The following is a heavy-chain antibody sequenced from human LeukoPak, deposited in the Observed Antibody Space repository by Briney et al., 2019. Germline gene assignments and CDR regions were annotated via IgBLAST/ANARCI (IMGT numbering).Heavy chain of an antibody. CDR3: ARAAESSGYDYYFDY. J-gene: IGHJ4*02. D-gene: IGHD5-12*01. CDR1: GFTFSSYA. V-gene: IGHV3-53*01. Sequence: GGSLRLSCAASGFTFSSYAMSWVRQAPGKGLEWVSVIYSGGSTYYADSVKGRFTISRDNSKNTLYLQMNSLRAEDTAVYYCARAAESSGYDYYFDYWGQGTLVTVSS. CDR2: IYSGGST.